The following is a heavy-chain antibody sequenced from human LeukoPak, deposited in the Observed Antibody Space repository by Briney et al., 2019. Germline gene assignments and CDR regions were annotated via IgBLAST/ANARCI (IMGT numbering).Heavy chain of an antibody. CDR2: IYYSGNT. V-gene: IGHV4-59*01. Sequence: SETPSLTCTLPGGSISSSYWCWIRHRLGEGREWIGYIYYSGNTYYNPSLKSRVTVSVDTSKNQFSLQVNSVTAADTAVYYCARTKPLDPFDFWGQGTLVTVSS. J-gene: IGHJ3*01. CDR3: ARTKPLDPFDF. CDR1: GGSISSSY.